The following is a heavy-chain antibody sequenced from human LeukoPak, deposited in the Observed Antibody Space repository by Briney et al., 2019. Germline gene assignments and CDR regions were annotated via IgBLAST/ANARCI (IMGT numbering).Heavy chain of an antibody. CDR3: ARVIVGATGFDY. J-gene: IGHJ4*02. D-gene: IGHD1-26*01. V-gene: IGHV3-9*01. CDR2: ISGNSGSI. Sequence: HPGGSLRLSCAASGFTFDDYAMHWVRQAPGKGLEWVSGISGNSGSIGYADSVKGRFTISRDNAKNSLYLQMNSLRAEDTAVYYCARVIVGATGFDYWGQGTLVTVSS. CDR1: GFTFDDYA.